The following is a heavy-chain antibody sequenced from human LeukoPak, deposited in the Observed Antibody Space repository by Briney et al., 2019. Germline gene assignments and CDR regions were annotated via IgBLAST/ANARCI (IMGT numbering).Heavy chain of an antibody. CDR3: ARGGLATVTTDY. CDR1: GGSISSSSYY. J-gene: IGHJ4*02. V-gene: IGHV4-39*01. CDR2: IYYSGST. D-gene: IGHD4-11*01. Sequence: PSETLSLTCTVSGGSISSSSYYWGWIRQPPGKGLEWIGSIYYSGSTYYNPSLKSRVTISVDTSKNQFSLKLSSVTAADTAVYYCARGGLATVTTDYWGQGTLVTVSS.